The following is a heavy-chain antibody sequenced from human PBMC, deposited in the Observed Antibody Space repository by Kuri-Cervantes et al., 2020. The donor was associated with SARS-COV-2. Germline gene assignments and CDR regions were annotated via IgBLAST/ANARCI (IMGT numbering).Heavy chain of an antibody. CDR3: ARAYSGYDLDIDY. D-gene: IGHD5-12*01. CDR2: ISAYNGNT. V-gene: IGHV1-18*01. CDR1: GYTFPSYG. J-gene: IGHJ4*02. Sequence: SVKVSCKASGYTFPSYGISWVRQAPGQGLEWMGWISAYNGNTNYAQKFQGRVTITADKSTSTAYMELSSLRSEDTAVYYCARAYSGYDLDIDYWGQGTLVTVSS.